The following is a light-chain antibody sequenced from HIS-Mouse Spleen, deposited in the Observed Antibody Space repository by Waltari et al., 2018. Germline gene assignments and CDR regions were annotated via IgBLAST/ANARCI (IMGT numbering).Light chain of an antibody. V-gene: IGLV2-8*01. CDR2: EVS. J-gene: IGLJ2*01. CDR3: SSYTSSSTEV. CDR1: SSDVGGYNY. Sequence: QSALTQPPSASGSPGQSVTISCTGTSSDVGGYNYASWYQQHPGKAHKLMIYEVSKRPSGVPDRFSGSKSGNTASLTVSGLQAEDEADYYCSSYTSSSTEVFGGGTKLTVL.